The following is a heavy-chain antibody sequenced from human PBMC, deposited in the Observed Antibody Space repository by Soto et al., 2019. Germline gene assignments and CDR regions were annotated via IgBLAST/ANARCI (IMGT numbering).Heavy chain of an antibody. Sequence: SETLSLTCTVSGGSISSYYWSWIRQPPGKGLEWIGYIYYSGSTNYNPSLKSRVTISVDTSKNQFSLKLSSVTAADTAVYYCARNLGYSSGSPLDYWGQGTLVTVSS. D-gene: IGHD6-19*01. CDR2: IYYSGST. CDR1: GGSISSYY. CDR3: ARNLGYSSGSPLDY. J-gene: IGHJ4*02. V-gene: IGHV4-59*01.